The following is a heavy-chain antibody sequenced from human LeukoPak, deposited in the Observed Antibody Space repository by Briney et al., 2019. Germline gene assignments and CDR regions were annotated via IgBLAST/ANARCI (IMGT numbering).Heavy chain of an antibody. CDR3: ARTIFGLVIHRGCFDY. D-gene: IGHD3/OR15-3a*01. J-gene: IGHJ4*02. Sequence: AGGSLRLSCAASEFTFSSYNMNWVRQAPGKGLEWVSYISSSGDTIYYADSVKGRFTISRDNAKNSLYLQMNSLRAEDTAMYYCARTIFGLVIHRGCFDYWGQGTLVTVSS. CDR2: ISSSGDTI. V-gene: IGHV3-48*01. CDR1: EFTFSSYN.